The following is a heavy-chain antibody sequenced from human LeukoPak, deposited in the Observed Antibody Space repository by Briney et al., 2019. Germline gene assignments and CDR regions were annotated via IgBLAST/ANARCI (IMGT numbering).Heavy chain of an antibody. Sequence: ASVKVSCKTSGYTFTSYGISWVRQAPGQGLEWMGWIRSHLDSRNYAYKFQGRVTMTTDTSTNTVYMELSSLRSEDMAVYYCARGEEVFGVVILGYWGQGTLVTVSS. J-gene: IGHJ4*02. CDR2: IRSHLDSR. CDR3: ARGEEVFGVVILGY. D-gene: IGHD3-3*01. CDR1: GYTFTSYG. V-gene: IGHV1-18*03.